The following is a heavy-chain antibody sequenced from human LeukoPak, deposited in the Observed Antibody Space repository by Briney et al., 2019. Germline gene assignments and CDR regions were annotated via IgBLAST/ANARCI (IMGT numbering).Heavy chain of an antibody. V-gene: IGHV1-69*01. Sequence: SVKVSCKASGGTFSSYAISWVRQAPGQGLEWMXXXIPIFGTANYAQKFQGRVTITADESTSTAYMELSRLRSEDTAVYYCARAKQYSSSWYGEFDYWGQGTLVTVSS. D-gene: IGHD6-13*01. CDR3: ARAKQYSSSWYGEFDY. CDR2: XIPIFGTA. J-gene: IGHJ4*02. CDR1: GGTFSSYA.